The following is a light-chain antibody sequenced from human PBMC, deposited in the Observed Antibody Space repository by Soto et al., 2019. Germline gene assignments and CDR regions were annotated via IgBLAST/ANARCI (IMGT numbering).Light chain of an antibody. Sequence: EIVLTQSPGTLSLSPGERATLSCRASQSVTFSYLAWYQQKPGQAPRLLIYGASSRATGIPRFSGSGSGTDFTLTISRLEPEDFALYYCQQYGSSPFTFGPGTKVDIK. CDR3: QQYGSSPFT. CDR1: QSVTFSY. CDR2: GAS. V-gene: IGKV3-20*01. J-gene: IGKJ3*01.